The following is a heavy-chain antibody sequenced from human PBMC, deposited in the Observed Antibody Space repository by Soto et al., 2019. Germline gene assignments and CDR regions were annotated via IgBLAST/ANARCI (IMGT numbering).Heavy chain of an antibody. D-gene: IGHD3-22*01. V-gene: IGHV3-15*07. J-gene: IGHJ5*02. Sequence: GGSLRLSCAASGFTFSNAWMNWVRQAPGKGLEWVGRIKSKTDGGTTDYAAPVKGRFTISRDDSKNTLYLQMNSLKTEDTAVYYCTTAEADRYYYDSSGYYSSWGQGTLVTVSS. CDR3: TTAEADRYYYDSSGYYSS. CDR2: IKSKTDGGTT. CDR1: GFTFSNAW.